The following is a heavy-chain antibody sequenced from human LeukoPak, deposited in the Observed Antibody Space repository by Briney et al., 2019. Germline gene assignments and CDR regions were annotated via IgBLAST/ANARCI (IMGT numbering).Heavy chain of an antibody. CDR3: ARPTYYYDSSGYYNSAFDI. J-gene: IGHJ3*02. D-gene: IGHD3-22*01. CDR1: GGSISSYY. Sequence: SETLSLTCTVSGGSISSYYWSWIRQPPGKGLEWIGYIYTSGSTNYNPSLKSRVTISVDTSKHQFSLKLSSVTAADTAVYYCARPTYYYDSSGYYNSAFDIWGQGTTVTVSS. V-gene: IGHV4-4*09. CDR2: IYTSGST.